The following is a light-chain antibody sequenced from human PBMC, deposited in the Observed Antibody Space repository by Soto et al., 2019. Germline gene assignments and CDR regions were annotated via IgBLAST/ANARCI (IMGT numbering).Light chain of an antibody. CDR2: APS. V-gene: IGKV1-5*01. CDR3: QQSYSIIT. CDR1: QSISSW. Sequence: DIQMTQSPSTLSASVGDRVTTTCRASQSISSWLAWYQQKPGKAPKLLIYAPSNFQSGVPSRFSGSGSGTHFTLTISSLQPEDFATYYCQQSYSIITFGQGTRLEIK. J-gene: IGKJ5*01.